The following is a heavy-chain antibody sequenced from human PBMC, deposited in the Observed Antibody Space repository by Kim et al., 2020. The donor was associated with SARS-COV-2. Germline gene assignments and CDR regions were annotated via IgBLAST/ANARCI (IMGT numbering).Heavy chain of an antibody. J-gene: IGHJ5*02. CDR2: IYYSGST. CDR3: ARGGYYGSGSYWWFDP. Sequence: SETLSLTCTVSGGSTSSYYWSWIRQPPGKGLEWIGYIYYSGSTNYNPSLKSRVTISVDTSKNQFSLKLSSVTAADTAVYYCARGGYYGSGSYWWFDPWGQGTLVTVSS. D-gene: IGHD3-10*01. V-gene: IGHV4-59*01. CDR1: GGSTSSYY.